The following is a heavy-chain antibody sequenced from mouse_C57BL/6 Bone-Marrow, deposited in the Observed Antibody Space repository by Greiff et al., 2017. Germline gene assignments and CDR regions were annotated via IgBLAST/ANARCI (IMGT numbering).Heavy chain of an antibody. D-gene: IGHD2-3*01. V-gene: IGHV1-81*01. J-gene: IGHJ2*01. CDR3: ASYGYYGRGH. Sequence: QVQLQQSGAELARPGASVKLSCKASGYTFTSYGISWVKQRTGQGLEWIGEIYPRSGNTYYNEKFKGKATLTADKSSSTAYMELLSLTSEDAAVYFCASYGYYGRGHWGQGTTLTVSS. CDR2: IYPRSGNT. CDR1: GYTFTSYG.